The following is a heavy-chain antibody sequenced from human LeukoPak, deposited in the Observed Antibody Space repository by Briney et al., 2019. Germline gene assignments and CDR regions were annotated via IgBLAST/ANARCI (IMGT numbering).Heavy chain of an antibody. CDR2: IYYGENT. J-gene: IGHJ4*02. CDR3: AKEMWDANYYDSSGYSYYFDY. V-gene: IGHV4-39*02. D-gene: IGHD3-22*01. Sequence: SETLSLTCTVSGGSISSGPYYWGWIRQPPGTGLEWIGNIYYGENTYYNPSLKSRVTISIDTSKNQFYLKLGSLTAADTAVYYCAKEMWDANYYDSSGYSYYFDYWGQGTLVTVSS. CDR1: GGSISSGPYY.